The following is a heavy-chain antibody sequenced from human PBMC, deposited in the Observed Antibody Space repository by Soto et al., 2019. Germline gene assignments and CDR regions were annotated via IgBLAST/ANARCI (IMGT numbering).Heavy chain of an antibody. J-gene: IGHJ5*02. CDR1: GGSLSSTHW. Sequence: QVQLQESGPGLVKPSGTLSLSCAVSGGSLSSTHWWSWVRQPPRKGLEWIGEIYHTGATNYNPSLQSRVTISVDKSKNQFSLILSSETAADTAVYYCARDPYYYDSGDKGGFDPWGQGTLVTVSS. D-gene: IGHD3-10*01. CDR2: IYHTGAT. V-gene: IGHV4-4*02. CDR3: ARDPYYYDSGDKGGFDP.